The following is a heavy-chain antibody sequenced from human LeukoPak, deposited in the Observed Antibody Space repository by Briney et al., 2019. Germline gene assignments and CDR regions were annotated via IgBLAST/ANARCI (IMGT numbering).Heavy chain of an antibody. CDR1: GYGFTSYW. Sequence: GESLKISCKGSGYGFTSYWIGWVRQMPGKGLEWMGIIYPGDSDTRYSPSFQGQVTISADKSISTAYLQWSSLKASDTAMYYCARPAGYYDSSGYLGYWGQGTLVTVSS. J-gene: IGHJ4*02. D-gene: IGHD3-22*01. V-gene: IGHV5-51*01. CDR3: ARPAGYYDSSGYLGY. CDR2: IYPGDSDT.